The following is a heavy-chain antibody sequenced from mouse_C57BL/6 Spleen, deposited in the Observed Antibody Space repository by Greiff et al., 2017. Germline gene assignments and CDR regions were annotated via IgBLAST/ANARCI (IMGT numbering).Heavy chain of an antibody. J-gene: IGHJ4*01. V-gene: IGHV14-2*01. CDR2: IDPEDGET. CDR1: GFNIKDYY. Sequence: EVKLQESGAELVKPGASVKLSCTASGFNIKDYYMHWVKQRTEQGLEWIGRIDPEDGETKYAPKFQGKDTITADTSSNTAYLQLSSLTSEDTAVYYCARALRQAYYARDYWGQGTSVTVSS. D-gene: IGHD2-4*01. CDR3: ARALRQAYYARDY.